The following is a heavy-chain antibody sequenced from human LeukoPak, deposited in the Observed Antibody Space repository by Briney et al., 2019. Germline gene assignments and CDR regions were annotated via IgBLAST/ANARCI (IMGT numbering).Heavy chain of an antibody. V-gene: IGHV4-34*01. J-gene: IGHJ5*02. CDR3: VTEPGYCTGGRCYGGWFDP. D-gene: IGHD2-15*01. Sequence: PSETLSLTCAVYGGSFSGYYWSWIRQPPGKGLEWIGEINHSGSTKYNPSLKSRVTISVDTSKNQFSLKLSSVTAADTAVYYCVTEPGYCTGGRCYGGWFDPWGQGTLVTVSS. CDR2: INHSGST. CDR1: GGSFSGYY.